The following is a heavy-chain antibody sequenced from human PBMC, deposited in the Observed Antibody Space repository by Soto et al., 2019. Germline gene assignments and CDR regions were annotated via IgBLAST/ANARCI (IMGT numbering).Heavy chain of an antibody. J-gene: IGHJ5*02. CDR3: ARHRHPRGTVGATSPLDP. D-gene: IGHD1-26*01. V-gene: IGHV3-53*01. Sequence: GGSLRPSVATPGFSFSGNYLSWSRRAPGKGLEWVSVHYSGGSTYYADSVQGRFTISRDKSNNTLYLQMRRVRAEDTAVYFCARHRHPRGTVGATSPLDPWGQGTQVTVSS. CDR2: HYSGGST. CDR1: GFSFSGNY.